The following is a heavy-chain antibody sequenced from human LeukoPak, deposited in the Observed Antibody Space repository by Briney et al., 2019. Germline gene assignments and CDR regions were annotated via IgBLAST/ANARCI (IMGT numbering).Heavy chain of an antibody. CDR2: INPNSGGT. Sequence: ASVKVSCKASGYTFTDYYIHWVRQAPGQGLEWMGWINPNSGGTNYAQKFQGRVTMTRDTSISTAYMELSRLRSDDTAVYYCARRGKERFGELLHWGQGTLVTVSS. V-gene: IGHV1-2*02. D-gene: IGHD3-10*01. CDR1: GYTFTDYY. J-gene: IGHJ4*02. CDR3: ARRGKERFGELLH.